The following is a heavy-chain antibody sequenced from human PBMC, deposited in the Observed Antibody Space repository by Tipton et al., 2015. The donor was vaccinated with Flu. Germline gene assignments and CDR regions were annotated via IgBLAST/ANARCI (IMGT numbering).Heavy chain of an antibody. J-gene: IGHJ4*02. CDR2: IYASGST. Sequence: TLSLTCTVSGGSITSSTDYWSWIRQPAGKGLEWIGRIYASGSTNYNPSLKSRVTISLDASKNQFSLRLSSVTAADTAVYYCARHTGDSVRGVIDYWGQGTLVTVSS. CDR3: ARHTGDSVRGVIDY. D-gene: IGHD3-10*02. CDR1: GGSITSSTDY. V-gene: IGHV4-61*02.